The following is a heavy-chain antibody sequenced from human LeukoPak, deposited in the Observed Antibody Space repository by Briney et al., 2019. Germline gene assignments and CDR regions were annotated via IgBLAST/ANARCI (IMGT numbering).Heavy chain of an antibody. J-gene: IGHJ4*02. Sequence: PGRSLRLSCAASGFTFSSYGMHWVRQAPGKGLEWVAVISYDGSNKYYADSVKGRFTISRDNSKNTLYLQMNSLRAEDTAVYYCASHYGSGSNRGNGWPEVATFDYWGQGTLVTVSS. CDR3: ASHYGSGSNRGNGWPEVATFDY. D-gene: IGHD3-10*01. V-gene: IGHV3-30*03. CDR2: ISYDGSNK. CDR1: GFTFSSYG.